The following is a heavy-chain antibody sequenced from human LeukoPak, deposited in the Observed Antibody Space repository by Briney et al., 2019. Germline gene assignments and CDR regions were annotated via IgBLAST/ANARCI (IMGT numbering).Heavy chain of an antibody. D-gene: IGHD4-11*01. J-gene: IGHJ4*02. CDR1: GFDFSNYW. CDR2: IKQDGSEK. Sequence: GGSLRLSCEASGFDFSNYWMYWVRQAPGKGLEWVANIKQDGSEKYYVDSVRGRFTISRDNAKNSLSLQMNSLRAEDTAVYYCASNYGGWGQGTLVTVSS. V-gene: IGHV3-7*03. CDR3: ASNYGG.